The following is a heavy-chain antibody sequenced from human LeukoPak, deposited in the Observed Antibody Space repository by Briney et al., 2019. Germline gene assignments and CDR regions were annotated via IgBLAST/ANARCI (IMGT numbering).Heavy chain of an antibody. Sequence: GGSLRLSCAASGFTFSTYWMAWVRQAPGKGLEWVANIKGDGREKYHADSVAGRFTTSRDSTNNSLSLQMKTLRAEAAAMYYCASYRVAHSMDGWGQGTPVTVSS. CDR3: ASYRVAHSMDG. D-gene: IGHD1-26*01. CDR2: IKGDGREK. J-gene: IGHJ6*02. CDR1: GFTFSTYW. V-gene: IGHV3-7*01.